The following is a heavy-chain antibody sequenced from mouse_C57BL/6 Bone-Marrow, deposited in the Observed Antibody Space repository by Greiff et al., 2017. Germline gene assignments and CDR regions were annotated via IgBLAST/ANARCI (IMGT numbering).Heavy chain of an antibody. CDR3: ARKNSLYYYGSSSWFAY. CDR1: GFSLTSYG. J-gene: IGHJ3*01. CDR2: IWSGGST. V-gene: IGHV2-2*01. D-gene: IGHD1-1*01. Sequence: QVQLKQSGPGLVQPSQSLSITCTVSGFSLTSYGVHWVRQSPGKGLEWLGVIWSGGSTDYNAAFISRLSISKDNSKSQVFFKMNSLQADDTAIYYCARKNSLYYYGSSSWFAYWGQGTLVTVSA.